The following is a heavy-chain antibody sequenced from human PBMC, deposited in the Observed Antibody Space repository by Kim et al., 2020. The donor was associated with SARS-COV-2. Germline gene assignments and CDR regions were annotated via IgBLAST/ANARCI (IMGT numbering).Heavy chain of an antibody. Sequence: RGSLRLSCAASGFTFSSYEMNWVRQAPGKGLEWVSYISSSGSTIYYADSVKGRFTISRDNAKNSLYLQMNSLRAEDTAVYYCARLSRIAVAGRDAFDIWGQGTMVTVSS. D-gene: IGHD6-19*01. J-gene: IGHJ3*02. CDR1: GFTFSSYE. CDR3: ARLSRIAVAGRDAFDI. CDR2: ISSSGSTI. V-gene: IGHV3-48*03.